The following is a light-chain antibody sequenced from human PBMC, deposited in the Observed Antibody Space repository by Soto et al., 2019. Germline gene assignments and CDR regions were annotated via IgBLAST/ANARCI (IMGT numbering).Light chain of an antibody. V-gene: IGKV3-20*01. J-gene: IGKJ4*01. CDR1: QSVSNSY. CDR3: QQYGSSVLT. Sequence: EIVLTQSPGTVSLSPGESATLSCRASQSVSNSYLAWYQQNSGQAPRLLIYDASSRGTGIPDRFSGSGSGTDFTLTISRLEHEDFAVYYCQQYGSSVLTFGGGTKVEI. CDR2: DAS.